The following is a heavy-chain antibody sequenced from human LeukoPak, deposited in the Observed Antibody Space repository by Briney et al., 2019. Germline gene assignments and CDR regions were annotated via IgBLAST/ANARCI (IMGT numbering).Heavy chain of an antibody. CDR1: GFTFSSYW. V-gene: IGHV3-74*01. D-gene: IGHD3-22*01. CDR2: INTDGSST. CDR3: GNLGFSSGPRLTD. J-gene: IGHJ4*02. Sequence: GGSLRLSCAASGFTFSSYWMHWVRQVPGKGLVWVSRINTDGSSTSYADSVKGRFTISRDNAKNTVYLQMNSLRAEDTAVYYRGNLGFSSGPRLTDWGQGTLVTVSS.